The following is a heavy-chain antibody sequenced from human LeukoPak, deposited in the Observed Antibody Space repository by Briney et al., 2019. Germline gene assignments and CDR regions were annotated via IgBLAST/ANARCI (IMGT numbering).Heavy chain of an antibody. Sequence: GGSLRLSCAASGNFWMHWVRQAPGKGLVWVSHINSDGSWTSYADSVKGRFTISKDNAKNTVYLQMNSLRAEDTAAYYCVSFYETYWGRGTLVTVSS. CDR3: VSFYETY. CDR1: GNFW. J-gene: IGHJ4*02. CDR2: INSDGSWT. D-gene: IGHD2/OR15-2a*01. V-gene: IGHV3-74*01.